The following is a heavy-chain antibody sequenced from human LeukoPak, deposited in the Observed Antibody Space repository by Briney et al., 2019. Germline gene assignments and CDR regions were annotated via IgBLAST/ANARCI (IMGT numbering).Heavy chain of an antibody. CDR3: ARPYYYDSRIDP. D-gene: IGHD3-22*01. CDR2: MYYSGST. J-gene: IGHJ5*02. CDR1: GGSISSGDYY. Sequence: PSQTLSLTCTVSGGSISSGDYYWSWIRQPPGKGLEWIAYMYYSGSTYYNPSLKSRVTMSADTSENQLSLKLSSVTAADTAVYYCARPYYYDSRIDPWGQGILVTVSS. V-gene: IGHV4-30-4*01.